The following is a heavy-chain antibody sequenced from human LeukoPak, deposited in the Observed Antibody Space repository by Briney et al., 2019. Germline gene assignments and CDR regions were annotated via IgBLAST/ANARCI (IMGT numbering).Heavy chain of an antibody. CDR1: GGTFSSYA. CDR2: IIPIFGTA. V-gene: IGHV1-69*13. D-gene: IGHD5-18*01. Sequence: ASVKVSCKASGGTFSSYAISWVRQAPGQGLEWMGGIIPIFGTANYAQKFQGRVTITADESTSTAYMELSSLRSEDTAVYYCARGVVDTAMESYYYYYYYMDVWGKGTTVTISS. CDR3: ARGVVDTAMESYYYYYYYMDV. J-gene: IGHJ6*03.